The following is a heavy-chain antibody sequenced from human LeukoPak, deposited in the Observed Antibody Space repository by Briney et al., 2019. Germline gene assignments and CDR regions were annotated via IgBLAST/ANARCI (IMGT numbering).Heavy chain of an antibody. CDR2: ISGSGGST. J-gene: IGHJ4*02. D-gene: IGHD3-10*01. V-gene: IGHV3-23*01. CDR3: ASMVRGTASGY. Sequence: GGSLRLSCAASAIAIENYAMNWVRQAPGKGLEWVSAISGSGGSTYYADSVKGRFTISRDNSKNTLYLQITSLRAEDTAVYYCASMVRGTASGYWGQGTLVTVSS. CDR1: AIAIENYA.